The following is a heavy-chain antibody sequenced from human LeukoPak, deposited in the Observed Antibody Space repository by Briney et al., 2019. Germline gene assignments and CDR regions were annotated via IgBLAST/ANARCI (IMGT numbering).Heavy chain of an antibody. V-gene: IGHV4-31*03. D-gene: IGHD3-3*01. CDR3: ARCRRDDFWSRTSYYFDY. J-gene: IGHJ4*02. CDR2: IYYSGST. Sequence: PSQTLSLTCTVSGGSISSGGYYWSWIRQHPGKGLEWIGYIYYSGSTHYNPSLKSRVTISVDTSKNQFSLKLSSVTAADTAVYYCARCRRDDFWSRTSYYFDYWGQGTLVTVSS. CDR1: GGSISSGGYY.